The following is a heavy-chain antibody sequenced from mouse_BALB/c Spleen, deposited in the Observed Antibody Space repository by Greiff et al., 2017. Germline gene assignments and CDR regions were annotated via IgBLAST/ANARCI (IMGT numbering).Heavy chain of an antibody. Sequence: EVHLVESGGGLVQPGGSRKLSCAASGFTFSSFGMHWVRQAPEKGLEWVAYISSGSSTIYYADTVKGRFTISRDNPKNTLFLQMTSLRSEDTAMYYCARSRDYGSPLAYWGQGTLVTVSA. D-gene: IGHD1-1*01. CDR2: ISSGSSTI. CDR1: GFTFSSFG. J-gene: IGHJ3*01. CDR3: ARSRDYGSPLAY. V-gene: IGHV5-17*02.